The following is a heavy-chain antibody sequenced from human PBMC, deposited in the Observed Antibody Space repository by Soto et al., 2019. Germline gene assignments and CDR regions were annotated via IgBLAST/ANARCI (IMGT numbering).Heavy chain of an antibody. CDR2: ISGSGGST. J-gene: IGHJ2*01. CDR3: AKGDIVVVVAASTGWYFDL. D-gene: IGHD2-15*01. V-gene: IGHV3-23*01. CDR1: GFTFSSYA. Sequence: EVQLLESGGGLVQPGGSLRLSCAASGFTFSSYAMSWVRQAPGKGLEWVSAISGSGGSTYYADSVKGRFTISRDNSKNTRYLQMNSLRAEDTAVYYCAKGDIVVVVAASTGWYFDLWGRGTLVTVSS.